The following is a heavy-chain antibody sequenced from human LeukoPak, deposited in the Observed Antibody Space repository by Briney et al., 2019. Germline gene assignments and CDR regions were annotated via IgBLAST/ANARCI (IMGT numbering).Heavy chain of an antibody. Sequence: SETLSLTCTVSGGSISSSSYYWGWIRQPPGKGLEWIGSIYYSGGTYYNPSLKSRVTISVDTSKNQFSLKLSSVTAADTAVYYCARGRVGANSFDYWGQGTLVTVSS. D-gene: IGHD1-26*01. V-gene: IGHV4-39*01. CDR3: ARGRVGANSFDY. CDR2: IYYSGGT. J-gene: IGHJ4*02. CDR1: GGSISSSSYY.